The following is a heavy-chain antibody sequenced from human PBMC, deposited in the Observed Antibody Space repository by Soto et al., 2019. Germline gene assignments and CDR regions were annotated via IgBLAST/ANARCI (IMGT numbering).Heavy chain of an antibody. V-gene: IGHV3-30*18. J-gene: IGHJ4*02. Sequence: GGSLRLSCAASGFTFSSYGMHWVRQAPGKGLEWVAVISYDGSNKYYADSVKGRFTISRDNSKNTLYLQMNSLRAEDTAVYYCAKEKDDSSGYYPWCFDYWGQGTLVTVSS. CDR1: GFTFSSYG. D-gene: IGHD3-22*01. CDR3: AKEKDDSSGYYPWCFDY. CDR2: ISYDGSNK.